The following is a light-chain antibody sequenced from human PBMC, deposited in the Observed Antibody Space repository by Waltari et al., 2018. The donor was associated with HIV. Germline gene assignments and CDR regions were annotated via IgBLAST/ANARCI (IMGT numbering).Light chain of an antibody. V-gene: IGKV1-33*01. CDR1: DDIIFY. Sequence: DIQMTQSPSSLSASVGDRVSITCQASDDIIFYLNWFQQKPGTAPKLLIYDASHLETGVSSRFTANGSETDFTFTITTLQAEEVGTYYCQQFYRLPITFGQGTRLDIK. CDR2: DAS. CDR3: QQFYRLPIT. J-gene: IGKJ5*01.